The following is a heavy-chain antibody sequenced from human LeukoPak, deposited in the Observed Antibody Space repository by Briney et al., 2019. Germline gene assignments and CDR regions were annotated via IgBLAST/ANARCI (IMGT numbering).Heavy chain of an antibody. J-gene: IGHJ4*02. CDR2: IRYDGSSE. CDR3: GGAVAGSPFLAY. D-gene: IGHD6-19*01. CDR1: GFTFSSYD. Sequence: PGGSLRLSGVASGFTFSSYDMHWVRQAPGKGLEGVAFIRYDGSSEYYADSVKGRFTISRDNSKNTLYLQMNSLRVADTALYSCGGAVAGSPFLAYWGQGTLVTVSS. V-gene: IGHV3-30*02.